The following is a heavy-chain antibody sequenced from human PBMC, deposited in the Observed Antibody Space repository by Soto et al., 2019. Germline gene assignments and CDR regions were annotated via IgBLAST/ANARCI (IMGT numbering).Heavy chain of an antibody. V-gene: IGHV1-69*02. D-gene: IGHD2-21*02. CDR1: GGTFSSYT. Sequence: QVELVQSGAEVKKPGSSVKVSCKASGGTFSSYTISWVRQAPGQGLEWMGRIIPILGIANYAQKFQGRVTITPDKSTSTAYTELSSLRSEDTAVYYCARSAKVVPADPSGMDVWGQGTTVTVSS. J-gene: IGHJ6*02. CDR3: ARSAKVVPADPSGMDV. CDR2: IIPILGIA.